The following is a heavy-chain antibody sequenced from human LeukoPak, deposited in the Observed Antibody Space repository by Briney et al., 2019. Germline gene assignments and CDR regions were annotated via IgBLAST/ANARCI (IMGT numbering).Heavy chain of an antibody. D-gene: IGHD5-18*01. Sequence: GGSLRLSCAASGFTYSGYPIRWVRQAPGKGLEWVAVIPYDVSKKYYADSVKGRFTSSRDNSKNTLCLQMNSLRAEDTAVYYCERDRSGYSYGGDFDYWGQGTLVPVSS. CDR2: IPYDVSKK. J-gene: IGHJ4*02. V-gene: IGHV3-30-3*01. CDR1: GFTYSGYP. CDR3: ERDRSGYSYGGDFDY.